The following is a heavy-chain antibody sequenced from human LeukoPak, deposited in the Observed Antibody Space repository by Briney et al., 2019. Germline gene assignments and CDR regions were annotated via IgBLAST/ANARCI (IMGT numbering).Heavy chain of an antibody. CDR1: GGSISSYY. J-gene: IGHJ3*02. Sequence: SETLSLTCTVSGGSISSYYWSWIRQPAGKGLEWIGRIYTSGSTNYNPSLKSRVTISVDTSKNQFSLKLSSVTAADTAVYYCARVYREGYYDSSGYYLGAFDIWGQGTMVTVSS. D-gene: IGHD3-22*01. CDR2: IYTSGST. V-gene: IGHV4-4*07. CDR3: ARVYREGYYDSSGYYLGAFDI.